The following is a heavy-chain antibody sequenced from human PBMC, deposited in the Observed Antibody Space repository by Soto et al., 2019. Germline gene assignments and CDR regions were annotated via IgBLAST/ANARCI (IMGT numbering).Heavy chain of an antibody. D-gene: IGHD2-15*01. CDR2: IYYSGST. V-gene: IGHV4-59*08. Sequence: SETLSLTCTVSGGSISSYYWSWIRQPPGKGLEWIGYIYYSGSTNYNPSLKSRVTISVDTSKNQFSLKLSSVTAADTAVFYCARRMGCSGGSCYFDAFDIWGQGTMVTVSS. J-gene: IGHJ3*02. CDR1: GGSISSYY. CDR3: ARRMGCSGGSCYFDAFDI.